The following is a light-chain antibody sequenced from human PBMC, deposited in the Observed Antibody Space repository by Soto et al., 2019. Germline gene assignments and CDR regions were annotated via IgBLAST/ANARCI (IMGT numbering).Light chain of an antibody. CDR2: DAS. CDR1: QNIDNK. J-gene: IGKJ1*01. Sequence: EIVMTQSPATLSVSPGERATLSCRASQNIDNKLVWYQQKPGQVPRLLIYDASSRATGIPDRFSGSGSGTDFTLTISRLEPEDFAVYYCQQYGTSPGTFGQGTKVDIK. CDR3: QQYGTSPGT. V-gene: IGKV3-20*01.